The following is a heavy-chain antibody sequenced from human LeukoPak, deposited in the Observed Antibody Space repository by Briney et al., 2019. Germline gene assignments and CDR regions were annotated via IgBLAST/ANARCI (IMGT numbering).Heavy chain of an antibody. Sequence: GESLKISCKGSGYTFNNYWIGWVRQMPGKGLEWMGIIYPNDSDARYSPSFQGQATMSADKSINTAYLQWSSLRASDAAMYYCARRIFGSGWYYDYWGQGTLVTVSS. D-gene: IGHD6-19*01. V-gene: IGHV5-51*01. CDR1: GYTFNNYW. J-gene: IGHJ4*02. CDR3: ARRIFGSGWYYDY. CDR2: IYPNDSDA.